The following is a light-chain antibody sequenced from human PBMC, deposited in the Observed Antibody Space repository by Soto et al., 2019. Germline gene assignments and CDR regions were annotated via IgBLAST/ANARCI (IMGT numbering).Light chain of an antibody. Sequence: DSVVTQSPLSLADTPGEPASISCKSSQSLLHSNGFHYLDWYLQKPGQSPQLLIYLASNRACGVPDKFDGSGSGTDISLKMSRVEAADVGVYYCMEALHTPLFGGGTKVLIK. CDR1: QSLLHSNGFHY. CDR3: MEALHTPL. V-gene: IGKV2-28*01. CDR2: LAS. J-gene: IGKJ4*01.